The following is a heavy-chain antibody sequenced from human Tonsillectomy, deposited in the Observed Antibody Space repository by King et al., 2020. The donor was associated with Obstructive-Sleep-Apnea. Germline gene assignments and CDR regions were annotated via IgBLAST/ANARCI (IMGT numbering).Heavy chain of an antibody. CDR1: GFTFSSYG. J-gene: IGHJ3*02. D-gene: IGHD5-24*01. V-gene: IGHV3-33*01. CDR2: IWYDGSNK. CDR3: ARGDGYNPDAFAI. Sequence: VQLVESGGGVVQPGRSLRLSCAASGFTFSSYGMHWVRQAPGKGLEGVAVIWYDGSNKYYGDSVKGRFTISRDNSKNTLYLQMNSLRAEDTAVYYCARGDGYNPDAFAIWGQGTMVTVSS.